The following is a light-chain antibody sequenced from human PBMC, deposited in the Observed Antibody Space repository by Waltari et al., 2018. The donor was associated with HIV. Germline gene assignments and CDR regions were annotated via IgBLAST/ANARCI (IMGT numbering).Light chain of an antibody. CDR3: QQYLSPPPT. CDR2: WAS. J-gene: IGKJ1*01. Sequence: DVVMTQSPDSLAVSLGERATINCKSTHSVFYRPNNKNYIAWYQQRPGQAPKLLISWASARQPGVPDLFSGIGSGTNFTLTITSLKTEDVAIYFCQQYLSPPPTFGQGTKVQIK. CDR1: HSVFYRPNNKNY. V-gene: IGKV4-1*01.